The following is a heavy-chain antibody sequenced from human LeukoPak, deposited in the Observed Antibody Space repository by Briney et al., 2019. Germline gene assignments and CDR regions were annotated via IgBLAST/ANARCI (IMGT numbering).Heavy chain of an antibody. CDR2: LYASGTT. CDR1: GDSISSYY. V-gene: IGHV4-4*07. CDR3: ARATYSGDTSYVFDY. J-gene: IGHJ4*02. D-gene: IGHD1-26*01. Sequence: SETLSLTCTVSGDSISSYYWNWFRQPAGKGLEWIGRLYASGTTSYNPSLESRVSMALDTSKNQFSLKLNSVTAADTAVYYCARATYSGDTSYVFDYWGQGTLVSVSS.